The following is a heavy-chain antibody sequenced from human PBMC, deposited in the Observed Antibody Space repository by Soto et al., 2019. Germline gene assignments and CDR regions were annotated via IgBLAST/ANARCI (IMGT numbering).Heavy chain of an antibody. Sequence: QVQLVQSVAEVKKPGSSVKVSCKASGGTFSSYSINWVRQAPGQGLEWMGRITPILGIANSAQKFQGRVTITADKSTSTAYMELSSLRYEYTAVYYCAREPYGDYSGYWGQGTLVTVSS. D-gene: IGHD4-17*01. CDR3: AREPYGDYSGY. CDR2: ITPILGIA. CDR1: GGTFSSYS. V-gene: IGHV1-69*08. J-gene: IGHJ4*02.